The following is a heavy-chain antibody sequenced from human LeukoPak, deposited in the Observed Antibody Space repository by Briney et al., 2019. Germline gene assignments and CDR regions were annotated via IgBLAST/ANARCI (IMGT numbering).Heavy chain of an antibody. D-gene: IGHD3-16*02. V-gene: IGHV1-2*02. CDR2: INPNSGGT. CDR3: ARVLGGYTPYDAFGI. Sequence: ASVKVSCKASGYTFTGYYMHWVRQAPGQGLEWMGWINPNSGGTNYAQKFQGRVTMTRDTSISTAYMELSRLRSDDTAVYYCARVLGGYTPYDAFGIWGQGTMVTVSS. J-gene: IGHJ3*02. CDR1: GYTFTGYY.